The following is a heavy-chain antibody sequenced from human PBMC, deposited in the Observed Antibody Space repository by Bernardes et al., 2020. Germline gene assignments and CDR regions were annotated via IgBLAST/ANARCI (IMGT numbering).Heavy chain of an antibody. J-gene: IGHJ5*02. V-gene: IGHV3-30*18. CDR1: GFTFSSYG. Sequence: GGSLRLPCAASGFTFSSYGLHWVRQAPGKGLAWVAVISYDGSNKYYGDSVKGRFTISRDNSKNTLYLQMNSLRAEDTAVYYSAKVRGGIAVTDDINWFDPWGQGTLVTVSS. D-gene: IGHD6-19*01. CDR3: AKVRGGIAVTDDINWFDP. CDR2: ISYDGSNK.